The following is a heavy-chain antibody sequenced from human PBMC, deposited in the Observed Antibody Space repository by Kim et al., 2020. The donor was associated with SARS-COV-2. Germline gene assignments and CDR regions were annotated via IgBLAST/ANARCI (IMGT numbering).Heavy chain of an antibody. J-gene: IGHJ6*02. CDR3: AKGMDV. V-gene: IGHV3-23*01. Sequence: GGSLRLSCAGSEFTFSSYAMSWVRQAPGKGLEWVSTISGSGESTYYADSVKGRFTISRDNSKNTLYLQMISLRAVDTAVYYCAKGMDVWGQGTTVTVSS. CDR2: ISGSGEST. CDR1: EFTFSSYA.